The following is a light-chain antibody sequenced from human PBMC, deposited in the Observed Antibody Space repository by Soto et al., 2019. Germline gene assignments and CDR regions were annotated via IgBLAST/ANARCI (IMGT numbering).Light chain of an antibody. J-gene: IGKJ4*01. CDR1: QGISSY. CDR3: QQSYSTPPLT. CDR2: AAS. Sequence: DIQLTQSPSFLSASVGDRVTISCRASQGISSYLAWYQHKPGKAPKLLIYAASSLQSGVPSRFSGSGSGTDFTLTISSLQPEDFATYYCQQSYSTPPLTFGGGTQVDIK. V-gene: IGKV1-39*01.